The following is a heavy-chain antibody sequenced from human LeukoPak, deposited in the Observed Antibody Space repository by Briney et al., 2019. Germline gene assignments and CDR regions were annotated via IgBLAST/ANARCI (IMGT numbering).Heavy chain of an antibody. CDR1: GFTFSNYG. V-gene: IGHV3-30*03. CDR3: ASGEQQLVVGGIDY. Sequence: GRSLRLSCAASGFTFSNYGMHWVRQAPGKGLEWVAVISYDGSKKYYADSVKGRFTISRDNSKSTLYLQMDTLRAEDTAVYYCASGEQQLVVGGIDYWGQGTLATVSS. CDR2: ISYDGSKK. J-gene: IGHJ4*02. D-gene: IGHD6-13*01.